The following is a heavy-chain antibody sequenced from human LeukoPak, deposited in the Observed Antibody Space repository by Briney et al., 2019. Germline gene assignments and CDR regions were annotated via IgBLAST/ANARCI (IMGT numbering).Heavy chain of an antibody. Sequence: PGGSLRLSCTASGFTFNRDWTAWVRQAPGKGLEWVPSISSSSSYIYYADSVKGRFTISRDNAKNSLYPQMNSLRAEDTAVYYCARDKTIVVVPAAINEASFVGDAFDIWGQGTMVTVSS. CDR3: ARDKTIVVVPAAINEASFVGDAFDI. D-gene: IGHD2-2*01. J-gene: IGHJ3*02. CDR2: ISSSSSYI. V-gene: IGHV3-21*01. CDR1: GFTFNRDW.